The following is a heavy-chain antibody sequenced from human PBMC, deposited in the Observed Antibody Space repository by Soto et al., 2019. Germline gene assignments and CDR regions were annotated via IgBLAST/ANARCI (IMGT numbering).Heavy chain of an antibody. CDR3: AKDMVDY. CDR1: GFTFSSYG. J-gene: IGHJ4*02. Sequence: QVQLVESGGGVVQPGRSLRLSCVASGFTFSSYGMHWVRQAPGKGLEWVAIIWYDGSKKYYADSVKGRLTISRDNSKSTMDLQMNSLRVEDAAVYYWAKDMVDYWGQGTLVTVSS. CDR2: IWYDGSKK. V-gene: IGHV3-33*06. D-gene: IGHD3-10*01.